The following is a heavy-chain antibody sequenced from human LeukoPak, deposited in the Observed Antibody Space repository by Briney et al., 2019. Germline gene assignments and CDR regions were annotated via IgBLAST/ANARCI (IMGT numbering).Heavy chain of an antibody. CDR2: INPSGGST. CDR3: ARAYRSGGSCNIDPYYFDY. D-gene: IGHD2-15*01. Sequence: ASVKVSCKASGYTFTGYYKHWVRQAPGQGLEWMGIINPSGGSTSYAQKFQGRVTMTRDTSTSTVYMELSSLRSEDTAVYYCARAYRSGGSCNIDPYYFDYWGQGTLVTVSS. J-gene: IGHJ4*02. CDR1: GYTFTGYY. V-gene: IGHV1-46*01.